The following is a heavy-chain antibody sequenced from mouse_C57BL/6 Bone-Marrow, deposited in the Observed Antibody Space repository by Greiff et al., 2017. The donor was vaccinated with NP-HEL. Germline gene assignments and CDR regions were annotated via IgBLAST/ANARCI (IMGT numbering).Heavy chain of an antibody. D-gene: IGHD2-3*01. Sequence: VEPGASVKMSCKASGYTFTDYYMNWVKQSHGKSLEWIGVINPYNGGTSYNQKFKGKATLTVDKSSSTAYMELNSLTSADSAVYYCPRSGGWVPPWCAYRGEGTLGTVSA. J-gene: IGHJ3*01. CDR1: GYTFTDYY. CDR3: PRSGGWVPPWCAY. CDR2: INPYNGGT. V-gene: IGHV1-19*01.